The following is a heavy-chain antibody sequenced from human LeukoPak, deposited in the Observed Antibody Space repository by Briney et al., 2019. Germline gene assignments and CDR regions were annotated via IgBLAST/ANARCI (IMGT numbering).Heavy chain of an antibody. CDR3: ARAVAGPLDY. CDR2: IFHSGST. J-gene: IGHJ4*02. Sequence: PSQTLSLTCALSGGSISSGGYSWSWIRQPPGKGLEWIGYIFHSGSTYYNPSLKSRVTISVDRSKNQFSLKLSSVTAADTAVYYCARAVAGPLDYWGQGTPVTVSS. D-gene: IGHD6-19*01. CDR1: GGSISSGGYS. V-gene: IGHV4-30-2*01.